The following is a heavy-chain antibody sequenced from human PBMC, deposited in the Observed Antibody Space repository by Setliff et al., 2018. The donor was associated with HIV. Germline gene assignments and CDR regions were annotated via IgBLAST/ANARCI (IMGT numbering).Heavy chain of an antibody. CDR1: GGSISSSSYY. J-gene: IGHJ4*02. D-gene: IGHD3-10*01. V-gene: IGHV4-39*01. CDR3: ARQGTFYYGSGSLGY. Sequence: LSLTCTVSGGSISSSSYYWGWTRQPPGKGLEWIGSISYSGSTYYNPSLKSRLTISIDTSKNQFSLKLASVTAADTAVYYCARQGTFYYGSGSLGYWGQGTLVTVSS. CDR2: ISYSGST.